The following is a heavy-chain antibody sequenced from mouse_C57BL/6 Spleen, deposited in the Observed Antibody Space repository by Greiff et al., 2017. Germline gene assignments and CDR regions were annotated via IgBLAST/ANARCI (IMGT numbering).Heavy chain of an antibody. CDR2: IYPGSGNT. CDR1: GYSFTSYY. J-gene: IGHJ3*01. V-gene: IGHV1-66*01. Sequence: QVQLQQSGPELVKPGASVKISCKASGYSFTSYYIHWVKQRPGQGLEWIGWIYPGSGNTKYNEKFKGKATLTADTSASTAYMQLSSLTSEDSAVYYCARSPYYGNPWFAYWGRGTLVTVSA. D-gene: IGHD2-10*01. CDR3: ARSPYYGNPWFAY.